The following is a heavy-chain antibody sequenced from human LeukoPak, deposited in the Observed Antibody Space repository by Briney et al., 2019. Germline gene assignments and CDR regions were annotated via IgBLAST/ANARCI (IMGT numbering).Heavy chain of an antibody. CDR2: ISSSGSTI. J-gene: IGHJ5*02. V-gene: IGHV3-11*01. Sequence: GGSLRLSCAASGFTFSDYYMSWIRQAPGKGLEWVSYISSSGSTIYYADSVKGRFTISRDNAKNSLYLQMNSLRAEDTAVYYCARDVGTAIVSPDWFDPWGLGTLVTVSS. D-gene: IGHD5-18*01. CDR1: GFTFSDYY. CDR3: ARDVGTAIVSPDWFDP.